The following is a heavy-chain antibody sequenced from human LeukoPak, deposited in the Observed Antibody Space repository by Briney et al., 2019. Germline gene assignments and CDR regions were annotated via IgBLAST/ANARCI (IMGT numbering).Heavy chain of an antibody. CDR1: GGSIRSYY. CDR3: ARSTMDSVDTAMVGDY. D-gene: IGHD5-18*01. CDR2: IYYSGST. V-gene: IGHV4-59*12. J-gene: IGHJ4*02. Sequence: SETLSLTCTVSGGSIRSYYWSWIRQPPGKGLEWIGYIYYSGSTNYNPSLKSRVTISLDTSKNQFSLKLSSVTAADTAVYYCARSTMDSVDTAMVGDYWGQGTLVTVSS.